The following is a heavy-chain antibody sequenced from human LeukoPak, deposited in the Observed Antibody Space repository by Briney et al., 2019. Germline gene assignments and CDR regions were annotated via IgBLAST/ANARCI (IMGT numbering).Heavy chain of an antibody. CDR2: ISSSSSYI. CDR3: ARGSIMITFGGVDY. J-gene: IGHJ4*02. D-gene: IGHD3-16*01. Sequence: PGGSLRLSCAASGFTFSSYSMNWVRQAPGKGLEWVSSISSSSSYIYYADSVKGRFTISRDNAKNSLYLQMNSLRAEDTAVYYCARGSIMITFGGVDYWGQGTLVTVSS. V-gene: IGHV3-21*01. CDR1: GFTFSSYS.